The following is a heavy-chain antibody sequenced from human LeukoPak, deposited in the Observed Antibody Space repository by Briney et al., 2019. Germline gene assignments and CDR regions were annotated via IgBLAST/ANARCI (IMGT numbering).Heavy chain of an antibody. CDR3: ARAPIKIFDPYYYYGMDV. J-gene: IGHJ6*02. CDR2: MNPNSGNT. Sequence: ASVKVSCKASGYTFTSYDINWVRQATGQGLEWMGWMNPNSGNTGYAQKFQGRVTMTRNTSISTAYMELSSLRSEDTAVYYCARAPIKIFDPYYYYGMDVWGQGTRSPSP. D-gene: IGHD3-3*01. CDR1: GYTFTSYD. V-gene: IGHV1-8*01.